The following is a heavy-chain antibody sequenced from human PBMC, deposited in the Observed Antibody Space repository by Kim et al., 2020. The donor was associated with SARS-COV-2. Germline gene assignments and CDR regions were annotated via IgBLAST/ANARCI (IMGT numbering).Heavy chain of an antibody. V-gene: IGHV3-23*01. J-gene: IGHJ4*02. Sequence: SVKVRFTISRDESKDTLYPQMSSLRVDDTAVYYCAKTGGSTWYIDFWGQGTLVTVSS. CDR3: AKTGGSTWYIDF. D-gene: IGHD2-2*01.